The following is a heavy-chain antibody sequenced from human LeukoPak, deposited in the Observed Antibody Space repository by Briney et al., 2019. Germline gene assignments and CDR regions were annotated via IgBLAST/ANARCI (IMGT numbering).Heavy chain of an antibody. CDR3: ASAYSYSSSWSDY. CDR2: ISWNSGSI. Sequence: GGSLRLSCAASGFTFDDYAMHWVRQAPGKGLEGVAGISWNSGSIGYADSVKGRFTISRDNAKNSLYLQMNSLRAEDTALYYCASAYSYSSSWSDYWGQGTLVTVSS. V-gene: IGHV3-9*01. J-gene: IGHJ4*02. CDR1: GFTFDDYA. D-gene: IGHD6-13*01.